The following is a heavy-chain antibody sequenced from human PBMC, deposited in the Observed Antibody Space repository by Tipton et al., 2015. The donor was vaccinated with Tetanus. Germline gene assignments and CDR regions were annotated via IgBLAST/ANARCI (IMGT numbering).Heavy chain of an antibody. V-gene: IGHV3-23*01. Sequence: GSLRLSCAASGITLSDFGMHWVRQAPGKGLEWVSAISGSGGSTYYADSVKGRFTISRDNSKNTLYLQMNSLRAEDTAVYYCAKGDGSYPFDYWGQGTLVTVSS. CDR3: AKGDGSYPFDY. D-gene: IGHD1-26*01. CDR2: ISGSGGST. CDR1: GITLSDFG. J-gene: IGHJ4*02.